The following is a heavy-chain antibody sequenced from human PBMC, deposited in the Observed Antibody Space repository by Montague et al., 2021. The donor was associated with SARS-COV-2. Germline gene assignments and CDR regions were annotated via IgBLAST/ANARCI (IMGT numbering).Heavy chain of an antibody. D-gene: IGHD3-9*01. V-gene: IGHV2-5*02. J-gene: IGHJ5*01. CDR3: AHSSGVNWLPRCGFDS. CDR2: IYWDDDK. CDR1: GFSLSTIGVG. Sequence: PALVKPTQTLTLTCTFSGFSLSTIGVGVGWIRQPPGKALEWLALIYWDDDKRYSPFLRSRLTITKDTSKNQVVLTMTNMDPVDTATYFCAHSSGVNWLPRCGFDSGGQGTLVTVSS.